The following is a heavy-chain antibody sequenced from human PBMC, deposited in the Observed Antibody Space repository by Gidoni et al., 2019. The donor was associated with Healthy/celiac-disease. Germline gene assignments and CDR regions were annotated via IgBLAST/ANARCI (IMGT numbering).Heavy chain of an antibody. CDR2: ISWNSGSI. J-gene: IGHJ3*02. D-gene: IGHD6-19*01. Sequence: EVQLLESGGGLVQTGRSLRLSCAASGFTFDDYSMHWVRQAPGKGLEWVSGISWNSGSIGYADSVKGRFTISRDNAKNSLYLQMNSLRAEDTALYHCATGWEFGAVAGDAFDIWGQGTMVTVSS. CDR1: GFTFDDYS. V-gene: IGHV3-9*01. CDR3: ATGWEFGAVAGDAFDI.